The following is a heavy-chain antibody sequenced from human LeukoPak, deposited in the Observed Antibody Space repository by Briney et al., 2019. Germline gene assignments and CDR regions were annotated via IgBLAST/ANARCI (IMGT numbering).Heavy chain of an antibody. V-gene: IGHV4-59*01. CDR3: AREGSSYDSSTNDAFDI. CDR2: IYYSGST. J-gene: IGHJ3*02. Sequence: SETLSLTCTISDGSISNYHWSWIRQSPGKGLEWIGNIYYSGSTNYNPSLKSRVTISIDTSKNQFSLKLSSVTAADTAVYYCAREGSSYDSSTNDAFDIWGQGTMVTVSS. CDR1: DGSISNYH. D-gene: IGHD3-22*01.